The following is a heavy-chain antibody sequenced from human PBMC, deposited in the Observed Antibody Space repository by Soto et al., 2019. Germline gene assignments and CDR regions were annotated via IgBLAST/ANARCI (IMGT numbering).Heavy chain of an antibody. CDR3: AREPNFYDSSGYYYGYIDY. V-gene: IGHV4-30-4*01. CDR2: IYYSGST. D-gene: IGHD3-22*01. Sequence: PSETLSLTCTVSGGSISSGDYYWSWIRQPPGKGLEWIGYIYYSGSTYYNPSLKSRVTISVDTSKNQFSLKLSSVTAADTAVYYCAREPNFYDSSGYYYGYIDYRGQATLVTVSS. J-gene: IGHJ4*02. CDR1: GGSISSGDYY.